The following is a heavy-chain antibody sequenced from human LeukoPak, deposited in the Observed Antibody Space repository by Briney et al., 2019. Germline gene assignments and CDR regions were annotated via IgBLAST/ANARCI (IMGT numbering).Heavy chain of an antibody. V-gene: IGHV4-34*01. CDR1: GGSFSGYY. Sequence: SETLSLTCAVYGGSFSGYYWSWIRQPPGKRLAWIGEINHSGSTNYNPSPKSRVTISVDTSKNQFSLKLSSVTAADTAVYYCARGRIAAAGRSSNWFDPWGQGPLVTVSS. J-gene: IGHJ5*02. CDR2: INHSGST. D-gene: IGHD6-13*01. CDR3: ARGRIAAAGRSSNWFDP.